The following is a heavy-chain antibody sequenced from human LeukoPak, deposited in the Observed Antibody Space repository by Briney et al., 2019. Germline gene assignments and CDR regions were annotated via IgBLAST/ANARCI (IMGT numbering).Heavy chain of an antibody. CDR3: ARARGSSTPYYYYYYYMDV. Sequence: PSETLSLTCTVSGGSISSYYWSWIRQPPGKGLEWMGYIYYSGSTNYNPSLKSRVTISVDTSKNQFSLKLSSVTAADTAVYYCARARGSSTPYYYYYYYMDVWGKGTTVTVSS. J-gene: IGHJ6*03. D-gene: IGHD1-26*01. CDR2: IYYSGST. V-gene: IGHV4-59*01. CDR1: GGSISSYY.